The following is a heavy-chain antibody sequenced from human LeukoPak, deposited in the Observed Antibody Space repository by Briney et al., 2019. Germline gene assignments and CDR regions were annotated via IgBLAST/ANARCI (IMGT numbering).Heavy chain of an antibody. D-gene: IGHD6-19*01. J-gene: IGHJ4*02. CDR3: ARGTSGWFIPTRFDY. CDR1: GFTFDDYG. Sequence: PEGSLRLSCAASGFTFDDYGMSWVRQAPGKGLEWVSGINWSGGSTGYADSVKGRFTISRDNAKNSLYLQMNSLRAEDTALYYCARGTSGWFIPTRFDYWGQGTLVTVSS. V-gene: IGHV3-20*04. CDR2: INWSGGST.